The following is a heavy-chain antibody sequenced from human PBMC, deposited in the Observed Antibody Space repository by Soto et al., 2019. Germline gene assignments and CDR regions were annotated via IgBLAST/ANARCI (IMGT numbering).Heavy chain of an antibody. CDR1: GYTFTSYG. D-gene: IGHD6-13*01. CDR2: ISAYNGNT. Sequence: ASVKVSCKASGYTFTSYGISWVRQAPGQGLEWMGWISAYNGNTNYAQKLQGRVTMTTDTSTSIAYMELRSLRSDDTAVYYCARVAQYSSSWYRDCYYGMDVWGQGTTVTVSS. CDR3: ARVAQYSSSWYRDCYYGMDV. V-gene: IGHV1-18*01. J-gene: IGHJ6*02.